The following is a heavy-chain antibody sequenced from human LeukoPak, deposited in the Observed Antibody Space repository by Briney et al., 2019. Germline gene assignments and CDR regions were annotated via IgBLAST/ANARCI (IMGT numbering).Heavy chain of an antibody. Sequence: GGSLRLSCAASGFTFSDYYMSWIRQAPGKGLEWVSYISSSGSTIYYADSVKGRFTISRDNAKNSLYLQVNSLRAEDTAVYYCARDYLEDYVWGSYRATVDYWGQGTLVTVSS. J-gene: IGHJ4*02. D-gene: IGHD3-16*02. CDR1: GFTFSDYY. V-gene: IGHV3-11*01. CDR3: ARDYLEDYVWGSYRATVDY. CDR2: ISSSGSTI.